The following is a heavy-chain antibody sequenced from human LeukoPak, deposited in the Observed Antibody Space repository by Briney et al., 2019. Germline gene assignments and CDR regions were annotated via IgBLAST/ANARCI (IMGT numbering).Heavy chain of an antibody. D-gene: IGHD3-10*01. J-gene: IGHJ4*02. Sequence: GGSLRLSCAASGFTFSSYSMNWVRQAPGQGLEWVSGVSASGGSTFNTDSVKGRFSISRDNSKNTLYLEMNSLRPEDTALYYCAKSLGNQGVIDYWDQGTLVNVSS. CDR1: GFTFSSYS. CDR2: VSASGGST. CDR3: AKSLGNQGVIDY. V-gene: IGHV3-23*01.